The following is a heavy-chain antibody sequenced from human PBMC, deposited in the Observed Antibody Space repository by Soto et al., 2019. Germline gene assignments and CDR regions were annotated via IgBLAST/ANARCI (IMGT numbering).Heavy chain of an antibody. V-gene: IGHV4-59*01. J-gene: IGHJ3*02. D-gene: IGHD4-4*01. CDR3: ASRDYNDAFDI. CDR1: GVSISTYY. Sequence: QVQLQESGPGLVKPSETLSLTCTVSGVSISTYYWTWIRQPPGKGLEWIGQVFYSGNTNYNPSLKSRVTISVDASRNQFSLRLSSVTAADTAMYYCASRDYNDAFDIWGQGTLVIVSS. CDR2: VFYSGNT.